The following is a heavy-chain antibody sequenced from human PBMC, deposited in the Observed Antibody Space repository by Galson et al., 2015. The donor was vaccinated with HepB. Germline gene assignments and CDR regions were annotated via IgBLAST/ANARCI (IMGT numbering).Heavy chain of an antibody. CDR3: AGMDIYTDYWFGP. V-gene: IGHV4-59*01. D-gene: IGHD1-14*01. CDR1: GGSINSYY. Sequence: QVQLQESGPGLVKPSETLSLTCAVSGGSINSYYWSWIRQPPGKGLEWIGYIYYTGNTHSNPSLRSRVTISMDMSKNQFSLKLTSVAAADTALYYCAGMDIYTDYWFGPWGQGTLVTVSS. CDR2: IYYTGNT. J-gene: IGHJ5*02.